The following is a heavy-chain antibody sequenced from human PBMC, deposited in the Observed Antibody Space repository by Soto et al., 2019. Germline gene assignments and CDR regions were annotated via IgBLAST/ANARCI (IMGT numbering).Heavy chain of an antibody. CDR1: GGTISTYA. V-gene: IGHV1-69*12. CDR2: IIPIFRTP. Sequence: VLLVQSGAEVKHPGSSVKVSCKASGGTISTYAITWVRQAPGQGLEWVGGIIPIFRTPNYAQNLQGRVTITADESTSTAYMELSNLRSEDMAVYYCARGDGDNNAFDIWGQGTVVTVSS. J-gene: IGHJ3*02. CDR3: ARGDGDNNAFDI. D-gene: IGHD1-20*01.